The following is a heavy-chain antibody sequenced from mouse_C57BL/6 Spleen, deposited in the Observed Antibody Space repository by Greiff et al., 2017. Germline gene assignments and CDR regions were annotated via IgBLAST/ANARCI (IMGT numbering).Heavy chain of an antibody. J-gene: IGHJ2*01. D-gene: IGHD1-1*01. CDR3: ASFITTVPYYFDY. CDR1: GYTFTSYW. CDR2: IHPNSGST. Sequence: VQLQQPGAELVKPGASVKLSCKASGYTFTSYWMHWVKQRPGQGLEWIGMIHPNSGSTNYNEKFKSKATLTVDKSSSTAYMQLSSLTSEDSAVYYCASFITTVPYYFDYWGQGTTLTVSS. V-gene: IGHV1-64*01.